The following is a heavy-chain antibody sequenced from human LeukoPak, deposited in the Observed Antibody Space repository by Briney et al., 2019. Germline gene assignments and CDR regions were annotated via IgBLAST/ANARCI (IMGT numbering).Heavy chain of an antibody. CDR2: INHSGST. CDR3: ARLGDYDSSGYYNPDY. J-gene: IGHJ4*02. V-gene: IGHV4-34*01. D-gene: IGHD3-22*01. CDR1: GGSFSGYY. Sequence: SETLSLTCAVYGGSFSGYYWSWIRQPPGKGLEWIGEINHSGSTNYNPSLKSRVTISVDTSKNQFSLKLSSVTAADTAVYYCARLGDYDSSGYYNPDYWGQGTLVTVSS.